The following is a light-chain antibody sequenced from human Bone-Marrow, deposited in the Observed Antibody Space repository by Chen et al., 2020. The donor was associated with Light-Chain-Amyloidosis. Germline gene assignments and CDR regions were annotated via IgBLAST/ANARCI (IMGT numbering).Light chain of an antibody. CDR1: TIGSTS. Sequence: SYVLTQPSSVSVAPGQTATIACGGNTIGSTSVHWYQQTPGQAPLLVVYDDSDRPSGIPERLSGSNSGNTATLTISRVEAGDEADYYCQVWDRSSDRPVCGGGTKLTVL. V-gene: IGLV3-21*02. CDR3: QVWDRSSDRPV. CDR2: DDS. J-gene: IGLJ3*02.